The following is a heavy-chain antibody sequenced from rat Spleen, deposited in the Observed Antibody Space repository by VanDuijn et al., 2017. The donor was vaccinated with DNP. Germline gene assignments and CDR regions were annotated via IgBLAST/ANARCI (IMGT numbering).Heavy chain of an antibody. CDR2: ISTNGGNS. D-gene: IGHD4-3*01. CDR1: GFTFSDYD. V-gene: IGHV5S11*01. Sequence: EVQLVESGGGLVQPGRSLKLSCAASGFTFSDYDMAWVRQAPTKGLEWVATISTNGGNSVYRDSVKGRFTISRDDAKSTLYLQMDSLRSEETATYYCARYNSGWFAYWGQGTLVTVSS. CDR3: ARYNSGWFAY. J-gene: IGHJ3*01.